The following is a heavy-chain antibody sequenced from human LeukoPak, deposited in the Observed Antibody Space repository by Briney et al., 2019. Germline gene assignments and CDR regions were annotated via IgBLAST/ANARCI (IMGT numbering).Heavy chain of an antibody. Sequence: YPSETLSLTCTVSGGSVSSDYWNWIRQPPGKRLEWIGYIYYSGSTNYNPSLKSRVTISVDTSENQFSLKLTSVTAADTAVYYCARDREYSSSGLVWFDPWGHGILVTVSS. D-gene: IGHD6-6*01. J-gene: IGHJ5*02. CDR3: ARDREYSSSGLVWFDP. CDR2: IYYSGST. V-gene: IGHV4-59*02. CDR1: GGSVSSDY.